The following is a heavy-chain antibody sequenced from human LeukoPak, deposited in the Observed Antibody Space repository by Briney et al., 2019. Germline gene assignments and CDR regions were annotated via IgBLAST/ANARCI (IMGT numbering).Heavy chain of an antibody. J-gene: IGHJ3*01. CDR2: INWNGNNV. Sequence: GGSLRLSCATSGITFDDYGMNWVRQAPGKGLEWVSNINWNGNNVDYADPVKGRFTISRDKAKNSLQLQMHSLSAEDTAVYYCARIRKQYYYDNSHHRDASDVWGQGTMVIVSS. V-gene: IGHV3-20*04. CDR1: GITFDDYG. CDR3: ARIRKQYYYDNSHHRDASDV. D-gene: IGHD3-22*01.